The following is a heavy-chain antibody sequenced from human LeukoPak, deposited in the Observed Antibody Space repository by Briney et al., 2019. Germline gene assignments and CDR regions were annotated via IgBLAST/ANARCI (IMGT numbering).Heavy chain of an antibody. V-gene: IGHV3-23*01. J-gene: IGHJ4*02. CDR2: ISGSGGST. CDR3: ASPSGAATNETPGFGYFDY. CDR1: GLTFSTYW. D-gene: IGHD4-23*01. Sequence: GGSLRLSCAASGLTFSTYWMHWVRQAPGKGLEWVSAISGSGGSTYYADSVKGRFTISRDNSKNTLYLQMNSLRAEDTAVYYCASPSGAATNETPGFGYFDYWGQGTLVTVSS.